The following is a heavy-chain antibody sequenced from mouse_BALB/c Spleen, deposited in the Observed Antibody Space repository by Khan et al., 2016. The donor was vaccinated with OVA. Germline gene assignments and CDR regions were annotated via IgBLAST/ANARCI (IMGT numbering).Heavy chain of an antibody. Sequence: EVELVESGGGLVQPGGSLNLSCAASGFTFSSYGMSWVRQTPDKRLELDATIHSNGGSTYYPDSVKGRFTISRDNAKNTLYLQMSSLKSEDTAMYYCARMARTINWGQGTTLTVSS. CDR1: GFTFSSYG. V-gene: IGHV5-6-3*01. CDR3: ARMARTIN. J-gene: IGHJ2*01. CDR2: IHSNGGST.